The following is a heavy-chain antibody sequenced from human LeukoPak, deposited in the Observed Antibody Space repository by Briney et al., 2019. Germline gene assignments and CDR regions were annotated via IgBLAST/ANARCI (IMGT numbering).Heavy chain of an antibody. CDR1: GGSITIGGFY. CDR2: IQNSGST. V-gene: IGHV4-31*03. Sequence: SETLSLTCSVSGGSITIGGFYWGWVRQHPGQGLEWIGYIQNSGSTYYNPSLQSRAIISLDTTKSQFSMQLNSVTAADTAVYYCARVDGSGSKRWFDAWGQGAPVTVSS. J-gene: IGHJ5*02. CDR3: ARVDGSGSKRWFDA. D-gene: IGHD3-10*01.